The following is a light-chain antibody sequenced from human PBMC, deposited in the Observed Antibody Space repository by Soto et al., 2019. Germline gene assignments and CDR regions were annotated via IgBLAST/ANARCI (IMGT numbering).Light chain of an antibody. CDR1: SGSIASNY. Sequence: NFVLTQPHSVSETPGKTVTISCTGSSGSIASNYVQWYQQRPGSAPTTVIYEDNQRPSGVPDRFSGSIDSSSNSASLTISGLKTEDEADYYCQSYDSSNVVFGGGTKLTV. CDR3: QSYDSSNVV. V-gene: IGLV6-57*02. J-gene: IGLJ2*01. CDR2: EDN.